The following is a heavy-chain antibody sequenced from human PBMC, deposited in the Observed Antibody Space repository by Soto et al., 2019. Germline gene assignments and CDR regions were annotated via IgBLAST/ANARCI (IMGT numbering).Heavy chain of an antibody. J-gene: IGHJ6*02. CDR3: ARGIEGWYQGRYYYGMDV. V-gene: IGHV4-61*01. CDR2: IYYSGST. Sequence: SETLSLTCTVSGDSISSSSYYWSWIRQPPGKGLEWIGYIYYSGSTNYNPSLKSRVTISVDTSKNQFSLKLSSVTAADTAVYYCARGIEGWYQGRYYYGMDVWGQGTTVTVSS. CDR1: GDSISSSSYY. D-gene: IGHD6-19*01.